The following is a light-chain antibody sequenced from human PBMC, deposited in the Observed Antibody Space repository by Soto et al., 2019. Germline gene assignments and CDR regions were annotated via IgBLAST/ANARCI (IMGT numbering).Light chain of an antibody. Sequence: QSVLTQPASVSGSPGQSITISCTGTGSDVGAYDLVSWYQHHPGKVPKLIIYEATKWPSGVSHRFSGSKSGSTASLTISGLQAEDEADYYCCAFAHSRVVFGGGTKLTVL. V-gene: IGLV2-23*01. J-gene: IGLJ3*02. CDR3: CAFAHSRVV. CDR1: GSDVGAYDL. CDR2: EAT.